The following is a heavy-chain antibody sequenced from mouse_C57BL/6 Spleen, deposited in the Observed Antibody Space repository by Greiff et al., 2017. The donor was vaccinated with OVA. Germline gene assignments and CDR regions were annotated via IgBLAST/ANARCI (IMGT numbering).Heavy chain of an antibody. J-gene: IGHJ4*01. CDR2: IYPGSGST. CDR1: GYTFTSYW. CDR3: ARWGYYGSKGGAMAMDY. D-gene: IGHD1-1*01. Sequence: VKLQQPGAELVKPGASVKMSCKASGYTFTSYWITWVKQRPGQGLEWIGDIYPGSGSTNYNEKFKSKATLTVDTSSSTAYMQLSSLTSEDSAVYYCARWGYYGSKGGAMAMDYWGQGTSVTVSS. V-gene: IGHV1-55*01.